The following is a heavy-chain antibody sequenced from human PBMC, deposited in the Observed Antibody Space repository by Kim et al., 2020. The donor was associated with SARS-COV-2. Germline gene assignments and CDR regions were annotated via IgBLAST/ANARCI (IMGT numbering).Heavy chain of an antibody. J-gene: IGHJ6*02. V-gene: IGHV3-64*01. D-gene: IGHD5-12*01. CDR1: GFTFSSYA. CDR3: ARAQGIVATTFLYYYGMDV. Sequence: GGSLRLSCAASGFTFSSYAMHWVRQAPGKGLEYVSAISSNGGSTYYATFVKGRFTISRDNSKNTLYLQMGRLRAEDMAVYYGARAQGIVATTFLYYYGMDVWGQGTTVTVSS. CDR2: ISSNGGST.